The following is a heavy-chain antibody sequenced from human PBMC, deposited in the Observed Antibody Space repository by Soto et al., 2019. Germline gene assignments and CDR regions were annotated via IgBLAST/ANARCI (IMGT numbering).Heavy chain of an antibody. V-gene: IGHV3-33*01. J-gene: IGHJ4*02. CDR2: IWYDGSNK. CDR3: ARDAPNCSGGSCYSGRGYFDY. CDR1: GFTFSSYG. D-gene: IGHD2-15*01. Sequence: GGSLRLSCAASGFTFSSYGMHWVRQAPGKGLEWVAVIWYDGSNKYYADSVKGRFTISRDNSKNALYLQMNSLRAEDTAVYYCARDAPNCSGGSCYSGRGYFDYWGQGTLVTVSS.